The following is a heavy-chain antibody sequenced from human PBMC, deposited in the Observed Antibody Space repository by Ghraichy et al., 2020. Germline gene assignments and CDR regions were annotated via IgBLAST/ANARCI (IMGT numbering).Heavy chain of an antibody. CDR1: GFTFRGFG. V-gene: IGHV3-30*18. CDR2: ISSDGSNK. D-gene: IGHD3-22*01. Sequence: GGSLRLSCAASGFTFRGFGIHWVRQAPGKGLEWVAVISSDGSNKYYADSVKGRFTISRDNSKSTLYLHMDNLRAEDTAVYYCAKDRGMGMTMTEFDYWGQGTLVTVSS. CDR3: AKDRGMGMTMTEFDY. J-gene: IGHJ4*02.